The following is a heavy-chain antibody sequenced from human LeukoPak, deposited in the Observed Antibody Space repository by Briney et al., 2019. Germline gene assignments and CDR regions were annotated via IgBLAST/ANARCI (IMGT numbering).Heavy chain of an antibody. J-gene: IGHJ6*02. Sequence: ASVKVSCKASGYTFTSYSISWVRQAPGQGLEWMGWISGYNGNTKYAQKVQGRVTMTTDTSTSTAYMELRSLRSDDTAVYYCARGYSYGSDYYYGMDVWGQGTTVTFSS. CDR3: ARGYSYGSDYYYGMDV. CDR2: ISGYNGNT. D-gene: IGHD5-18*01. V-gene: IGHV1-18*01. CDR1: GYTFTSYS.